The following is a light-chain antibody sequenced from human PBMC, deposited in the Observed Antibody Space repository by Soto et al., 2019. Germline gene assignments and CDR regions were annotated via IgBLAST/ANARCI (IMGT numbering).Light chain of an antibody. V-gene: IGKV3-15*01. CDR2: FAS. J-gene: IGKJ5*01. Sequence: EIVMTQSPGTLSVSPGERATLSCRASQNIINNLAWYQQKPGQAPRLLIFFASTRVTGIPARFSGSGSGTEFTLTINSLQSEDFAVYYCQEYNNWPLTFGQGTRLEIK. CDR1: QNIINN. CDR3: QEYNNWPLT.